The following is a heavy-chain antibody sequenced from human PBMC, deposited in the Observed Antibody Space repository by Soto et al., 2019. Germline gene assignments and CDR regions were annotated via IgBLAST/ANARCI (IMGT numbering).Heavy chain of an antibody. V-gene: IGHV4-59*08. J-gene: IGHJ5*02. CDR1: GGSISSYY. D-gene: IGHD3-10*01. CDR2: IYYSGST. CDR3: ARQGNLWFGESDP. Sequence: QVQLQESGPGLVKRSETLSLTCTVSGGSISSYYWSWIRQPPGKGLEWIGYIYYSGSTNYNPSLKSRVTISVDTSKNQFSLKLSSATAADTAVYYCARQGNLWFGESDPWGQGTLVTVSS.